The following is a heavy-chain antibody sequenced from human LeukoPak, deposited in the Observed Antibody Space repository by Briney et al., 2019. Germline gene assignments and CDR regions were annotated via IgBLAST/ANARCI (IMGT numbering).Heavy chain of an antibody. CDR1: GFTFNSYW. CDR2: INSDGSST. J-gene: IGHJ6*02. CDR3: ARGETYYYHGMNV. V-gene: IGHV3-74*01. Sequence: GGSLRLSCAASGFTFNSYWMHWVRQAPGKGLVWVSRINSDGSSTNYADSVKGRFTISRDNAKNTLYLQMNSLRAEDTAVYYCARGETYYYHGMNVWGQGTTVTVS.